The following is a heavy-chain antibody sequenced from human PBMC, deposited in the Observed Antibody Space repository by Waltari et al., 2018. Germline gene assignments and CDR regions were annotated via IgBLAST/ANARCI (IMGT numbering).Heavy chain of an antibody. CDR3: AKEAGIAVAGPYYFDY. V-gene: IGHV4-34*01. J-gene: IGHJ4*02. CDR2: INHSGST. D-gene: IGHD6-19*01. Sequence: QVQLQQWGAGLLKPSETLSLTCAVYGGSFSGYYWSWIRQPPGKGLEWIGEINHSGSTNYNPSLKSLVTISVDTSKNQFSLKLSSVTAEDTAVYYCAKEAGIAVAGPYYFDYWGQGTLVTVSS. CDR1: GGSFSGYY.